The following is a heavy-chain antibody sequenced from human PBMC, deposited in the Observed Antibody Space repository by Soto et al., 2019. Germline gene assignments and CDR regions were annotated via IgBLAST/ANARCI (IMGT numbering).Heavy chain of an antibody. Sequence: QLQLQESGSGLVKPSQTLSLTCAVSGGSISSGGYSWSWIRQPPGKGLEWIGYIYHSGSTYYNPSLKSRVTISVDRSKNQFSLKLSSVAAADTSVYYCAIVMAPWKYFQHWGEGTLFTVSS. D-gene: IGHD3-10*01. V-gene: IGHV4-30-2*01. J-gene: IGHJ1*01. CDR3: AIVMAPWKYFQH. CDR1: GGSISSGGYS. CDR2: IYHSGST.